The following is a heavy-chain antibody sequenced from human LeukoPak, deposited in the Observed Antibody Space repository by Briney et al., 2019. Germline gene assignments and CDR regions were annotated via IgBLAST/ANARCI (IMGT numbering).Heavy chain of an antibody. J-gene: IGHJ6*02. V-gene: IGHV4-61*02. D-gene: IGHD3-3*01. Sequence: SETLSLTCTVSGGSISSGSYYWSWIRQPAGKGLEWIGRIYTSGSTNYNPSLKGRVTISVDTSKNQFSLKLSSVTAADTAVYYCAREDRYYDFWSGYYTVHYYYGMDVWGQGTTVTVSS. CDR2: IYTSGST. CDR1: GGSISSGSYY. CDR3: AREDRYYDFWSGYYTVHYYYGMDV.